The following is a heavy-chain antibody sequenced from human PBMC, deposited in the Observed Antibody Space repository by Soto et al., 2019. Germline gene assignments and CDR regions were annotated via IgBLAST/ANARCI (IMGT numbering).Heavy chain of an antibody. CDR1: GFTLDTYG. CDR3: ATSFRHFRGTVDY. CDR2: SWHDGRHL. D-gene: IGHD3-10*01. J-gene: IGHJ4*02. V-gene: IGHV3-33*03. Sequence: GGSLRLSCAVPGFTLDTYGMHWVRQAAGQGLEWVAVSWHDGRHLDYADSVRGRFTVFRDDSKNTLFLELSSLRSEDTAVYYCATSFRHFRGTVDYWGQGTLVTVSS.